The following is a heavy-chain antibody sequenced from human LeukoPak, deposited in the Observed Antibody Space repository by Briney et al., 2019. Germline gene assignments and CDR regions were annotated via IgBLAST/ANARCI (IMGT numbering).Heavy chain of an antibody. CDR2: INPNSGGT. J-gene: IGHJ6*02. CDR3: ARTEYYYGSGSLPNGMDV. V-gene: IGHV1-2*02. CDR1: GYTFTGYY. Sequence: GASVKVSCKASGYTFTGYYMHWLRQAPGQGLEWMGWINPNSGGTNYAQKFQGRVTMTRDTSISTAYMELSRLRSDDTAVYYCARTEYYYGSGSLPNGMDVWGQGTTVTVSS. D-gene: IGHD3-10*01.